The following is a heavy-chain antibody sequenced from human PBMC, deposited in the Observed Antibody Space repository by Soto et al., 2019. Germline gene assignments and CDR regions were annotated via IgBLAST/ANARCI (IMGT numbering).Heavy chain of an antibody. CDR2: IYYSGST. CDR1: GGSISSYY. J-gene: IGHJ5*02. Sequence: QVQLQESGPGLVKPSETLSLTCTVSGGSISSYYWSWIRQPPGKGLEWIGYIYYSGSTNYNPSLKSRVTISVDTSKNQFSLKLSSVTAADTAVYYCARDNEVWSGRNNWFDPWGQGTLVTVSS. D-gene: IGHD3-3*01. CDR3: ARDNEVWSGRNNWFDP. V-gene: IGHV4-59*01.